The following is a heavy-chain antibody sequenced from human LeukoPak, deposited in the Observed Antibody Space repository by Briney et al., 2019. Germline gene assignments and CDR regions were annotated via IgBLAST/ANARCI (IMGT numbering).Heavy chain of an antibody. CDR3: ARAPQYQLPSHFDY. J-gene: IGHJ4*02. CDR1: GGSISSGDYY. Sequence: SETLSLTCTVSGGSISSGDYYWSWIRQPPGKGLEWIGYIYYSWSTYYNPSLKSRVTISVDTSKKQFSLQLSYVNAADTAVYYCARAPQYQLPSHFDYWRQATLVTVSS. V-gene: IGHV4-30-4*01. CDR2: IYYSWST. D-gene: IGHD2-2*01.